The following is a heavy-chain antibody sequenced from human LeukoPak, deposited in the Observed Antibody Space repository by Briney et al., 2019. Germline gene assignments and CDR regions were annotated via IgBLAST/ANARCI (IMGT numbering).Heavy chain of an antibody. D-gene: IGHD3-10*02. CDR3: AELGITMIGGV. V-gene: IGHV3-74*01. Sequence: GGCLRLSCAASGFTFDDDAMHWVRQAPGKGVGWVAGINSDGSSTSYADSVKGRFTISRDNAKNTLYLQMSSLRAEDTAVYYCAELGITMIGGVWGKGTTVTISS. CDR2: INSDGSST. CDR1: GFTFDDDA. J-gene: IGHJ6*04.